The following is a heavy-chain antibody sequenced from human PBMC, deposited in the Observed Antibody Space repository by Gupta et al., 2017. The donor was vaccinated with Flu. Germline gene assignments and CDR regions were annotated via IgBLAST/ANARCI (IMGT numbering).Heavy chain of an antibody. CDR3: ARSSSGWYWVFDY. V-gene: IGHV1-69*01. CDR2: IIPIFGTA. J-gene: IGHJ4*02. D-gene: IGHD6-19*01. Sequence: RQAPGQGLEWMGGIIPIFGTANYAQKFQGRVTITADESTSTAYMELSSLRSEDTAVYYCARSSSGWYWVFDYWGQGTLVTVSS.